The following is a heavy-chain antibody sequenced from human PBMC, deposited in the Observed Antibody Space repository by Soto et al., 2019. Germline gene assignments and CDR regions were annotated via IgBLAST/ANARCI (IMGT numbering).Heavy chain of an antibody. CDR2: INPSGGST. J-gene: IGHJ6*02. V-gene: IGHV1-46*01. D-gene: IGHD2-15*01. Sequence: ASVKVSCKASGYTFTSYYMHWVRQAPGQGLEWMGIINPSGGSTSYAQKFQGRVTMTRDTSTSTVYMELSSLRSEDTAVYYCARDRVAATPDYYYGMDVWGQGTTATVSS. CDR3: ARDRVAATPDYYYGMDV. CDR1: GYTFTSYY.